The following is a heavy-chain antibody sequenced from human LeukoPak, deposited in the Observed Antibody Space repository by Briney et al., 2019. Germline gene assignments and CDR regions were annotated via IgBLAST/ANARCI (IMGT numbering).Heavy chain of an antibody. CDR2: IKQDGSEK. CDR3: ARIPYYDFWSGLMGYFDY. CDR1: GFTFSSFE. D-gene: IGHD3-3*01. Sequence: GGSLRLSCVASGFTFSSFEMNWVRQAPGKGLEWVANIKQDGSEKYYVDSVKGRFTISRDNAKNSLYLQMNSLRAEDTAVYYCARIPYYDFWSGLMGYFDYWGQGTLVTVSS. V-gene: IGHV3-7*01. J-gene: IGHJ4*02.